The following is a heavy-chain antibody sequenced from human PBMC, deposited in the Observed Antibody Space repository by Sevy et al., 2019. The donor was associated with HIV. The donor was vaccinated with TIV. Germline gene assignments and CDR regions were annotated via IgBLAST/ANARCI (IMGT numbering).Heavy chain of an antibody. V-gene: IGHV3-30-3*01. Sequence: GGSLRLSCAASGFTFSSYAMHWVRQVPGKGLEWVAVISYDGSNKYYADSVKGRFTISRDNSKNTLYLQMNSLRAEDTAVYYCARSPGYYDFWSGYYTDYYYGMDVWGQGTTVTVSS. CDR2: ISYDGSNK. D-gene: IGHD3-3*01. J-gene: IGHJ6*02. CDR3: ARSPGYYDFWSGYYTDYYYGMDV. CDR1: GFTFSSYA.